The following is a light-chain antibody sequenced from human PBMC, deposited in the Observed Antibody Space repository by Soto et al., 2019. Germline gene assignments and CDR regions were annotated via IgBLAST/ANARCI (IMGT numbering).Light chain of an antibody. CDR1: QNVSNY. J-gene: IGKJ5*01. CDR2: DAS. V-gene: IGKV3-11*01. Sequence: EIVVNPSSATPSLFPGDKTNLPCRASQNVSNYLAWYQQKPGQAPRLLIYDASNRATGIPARFSGSGSGTDFTLTISSLEPEDFAVYYCQQRSNWPITFGQGTRLEIK. CDR3: QQRSNWPIT.